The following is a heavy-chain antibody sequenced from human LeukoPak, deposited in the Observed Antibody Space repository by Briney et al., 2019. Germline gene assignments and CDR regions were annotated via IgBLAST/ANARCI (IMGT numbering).Heavy chain of an antibody. CDR1: GVSITSGSYY. Sequence: AQTLSLTCSVSGVSITSGSYYWGWIRQSAGKGLEWIGRVHSSGDIYNNAAFRSRAAVSGNASKNQFSLQLNSVTAADTAVYYCARGASPKDAVFFDYWGQGALITVSS. J-gene: IGHJ4*02. CDR2: VHSSGDI. D-gene: IGHD3-16*01. V-gene: IGHV4-61*02. CDR3: ARGASPKDAVFFDY.